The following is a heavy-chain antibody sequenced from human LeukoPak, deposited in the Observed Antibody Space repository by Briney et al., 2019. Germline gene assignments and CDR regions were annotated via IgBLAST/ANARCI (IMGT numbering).Heavy chain of an antibody. CDR2: IYTSGST. Sequence: PSETLSLTCTVSGGSISSYYWSWIRQPAGKGLEWIGRIYTSGSTNYNPSLKSRVTMSVDTSKNQFSLKLSSVTAADTAVYYCASTDYYDSSGYDAFDIWGQGTMVTASS. CDR3: ASTDYYDSSGYDAFDI. J-gene: IGHJ3*02. D-gene: IGHD3-22*01. V-gene: IGHV4-4*07. CDR1: GGSISSYY.